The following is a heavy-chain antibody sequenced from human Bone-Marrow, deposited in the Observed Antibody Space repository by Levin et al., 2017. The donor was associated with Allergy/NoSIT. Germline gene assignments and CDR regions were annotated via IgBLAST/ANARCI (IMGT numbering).Heavy chain of an antibody. Sequence: GASVKVSCKASGYPFTSYPINWVRQAPGQGLEWMGWIVTNTGRPTYAQGFTGRFVFSLDTSVITAYLQIRTLKAEETAVYYCARDDADSSGYYLGNYWGQGTLVTVTS. CDR3: ARDDADSSGYYLGNY. CDR1: GYPFTSYP. D-gene: IGHD3-22*01. CDR2: IVTNTGRP. V-gene: IGHV7-4-1*01. J-gene: IGHJ4*02.